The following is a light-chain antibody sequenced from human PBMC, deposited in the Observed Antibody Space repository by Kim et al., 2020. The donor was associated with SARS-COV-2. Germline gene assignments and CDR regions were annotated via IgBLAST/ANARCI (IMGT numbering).Light chain of an antibody. CDR1: QSISSW. CDR3: QQYHSYAVT. CDR2: KAS. J-gene: IGKJ4*01. Sequence: SASVGDRVTITCRASQSISSWLAWYQQKPGKAPNLLIYKASTLESGVPSRFSGSGSGTEFTLTISSLQPDDFATYYCQQYHSYAVTFGGGTKV. V-gene: IGKV1-5*03.